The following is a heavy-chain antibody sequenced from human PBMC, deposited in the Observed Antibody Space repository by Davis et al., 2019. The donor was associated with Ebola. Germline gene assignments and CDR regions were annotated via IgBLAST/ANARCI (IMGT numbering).Heavy chain of an antibody. CDR1: GGSISSYY. CDR2: IYYSGST. D-gene: IGHD2-15*01. V-gene: IGHV4-59*01. J-gene: IGHJ6*03. Sequence: PSETLSLTCTVSGGSISSYYWSWIRQPPGKGLEWIGYIYYSGSTNYNPSLKSRVTISVDTSKNQFSLKLSSVTAADTAVYYCARVKGGPVVHYYMDVWGKGTTVTVSS. CDR3: ARVKGGPVVHYYMDV.